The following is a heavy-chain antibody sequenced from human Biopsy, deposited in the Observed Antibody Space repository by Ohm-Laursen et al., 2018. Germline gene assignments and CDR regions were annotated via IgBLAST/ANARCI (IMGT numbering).Heavy chain of an antibody. V-gene: IGHV4-34*01. Sequence: TLSLTCVVDGGSFSGYDWTWIRQPPGKGLEWVGEFSHTGTTIYNPSLKSRLTISVDKSKNHFSLRLTSVTAADTATYFCARGPYGDNAGAFDVWGQGTVVTVSS. CDR3: ARGPYGDNAGAFDV. CDR1: GGSFSGYD. J-gene: IGHJ3*01. CDR2: FSHTGTT. D-gene: IGHD4/OR15-4a*01.